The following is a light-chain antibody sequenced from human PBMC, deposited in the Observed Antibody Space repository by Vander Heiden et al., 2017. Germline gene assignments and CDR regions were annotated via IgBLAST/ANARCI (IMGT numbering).Light chain of an antibody. J-gene: IGKJ2*01. CDR2: GAS. CDR3: QQNCSSPRT. V-gene: IGKV3-20*01. Sequence: IALTQSPGPLSLSPGETATLRCRASQSVSSSYLAWYQQKPGQAPRLLIYGASSRATGIPDRFSGSGSGTDFTLTISSLEPEDFAVYYCQQNCSSPRTFGQGTKVEIK. CDR1: QSVSSSY.